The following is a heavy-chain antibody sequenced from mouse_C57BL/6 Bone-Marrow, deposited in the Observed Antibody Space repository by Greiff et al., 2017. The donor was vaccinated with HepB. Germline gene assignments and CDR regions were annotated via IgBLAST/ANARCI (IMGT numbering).Heavy chain of an antibody. CDR2: IYPRSGNT. Sequence: VQLVESGAELARPGASVKLSCKASGYTFTSYGISWVKQRTGQGLEWIGEIYPRSGNTYYNEKFKGKATLTADKSSSTAYMELRSLTSEDSAVYFCARSPTAQARYYAMDYWGQGTSVTVSS. J-gene: IGHJ4*01. D-gene: IGHD3-2*02. V-gene: IGHV1-81*01. CDR3: ARSPTAQARYYAMDY. CDR1: GYTFTSYG.